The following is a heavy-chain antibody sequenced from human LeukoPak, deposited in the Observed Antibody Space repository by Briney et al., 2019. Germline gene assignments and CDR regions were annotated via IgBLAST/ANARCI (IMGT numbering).Heavy chain of an antibody. D-gene: IGHD2-8*01. Sequence: SETLSLTCTVSGGSVRSYYWSWIRQPPGEGLEWIAYIHNTGSTNYNPSLKSRVTISLDTSKNEFSLKLTSVTAADTAVYYCARERRYCTNGVCYSRYWYFDLWGRGTLVTVSS. CDR1: GGSVRSYY. J-gene: IGHJ2*01. CDR3: ARERRYCTNGVCYSRYWYFDL. CDR2: IHNTGST. V-gene: IGHV4-59*02.